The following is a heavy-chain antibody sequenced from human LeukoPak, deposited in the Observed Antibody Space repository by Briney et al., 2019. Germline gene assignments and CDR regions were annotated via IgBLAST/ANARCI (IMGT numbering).Heavy chain of an antibody. CDR1: GGSISSNY. CDR3: ARYVSGSPGAFDI. J-gene: IGHJ3*02. D-gene: IGHD3-10*01. V-gene: IGHV4-59*08. Sequence: SETLSLTCTVSGGSISSNYWSWIRQPPGKGLEWIGYIYYSGSTSYSPSLKSRVTISLDTSKNQFSLKLTSVTAVDTAVYYCARYVSGSPGAFDIWGQGTMVTVSS. CDR2: IYYSGST.